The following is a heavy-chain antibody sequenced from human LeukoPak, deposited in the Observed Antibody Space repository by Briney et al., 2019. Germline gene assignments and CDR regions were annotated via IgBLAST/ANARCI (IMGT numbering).Heavy chain of an antibody. CDR3: ARARPGRKVRIAAAGPHNWFDP. CDR1: GYTFTSYD. J-gene: IGHJ5*02. D-gene: IGHD6-13*01. Sequence: GASVKVSCKASGYTFTSYDINWVRQATGQGLEWMGWMNPNSGNTGYAQKFQGRVTMTRDTSISTAYMELSRLRSDDTAVYYCARARPGRKVRIAAAGPHNWFDPWGQGTLVTVSS. V-gene: IGHV1-8*01. CDR2: MNPNSGNT.